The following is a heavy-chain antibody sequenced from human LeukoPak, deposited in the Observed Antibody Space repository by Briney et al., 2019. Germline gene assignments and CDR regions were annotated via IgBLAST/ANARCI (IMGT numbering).Heavy chain of an antibody. V-gene: IGHV3-33*08. CDR3: ARGQEWELWATLWTFDI. CDR1: GFTFHNND. J-gene: IGHJ3*02. D-gene: IGHD1-26*01. Sequence: GGSLRLSCAAPGFTFHNNDMSWVRQAPGKGLEWVAVIWYDGSNKYYADSVKGRFTISRDNSKNTLYLQMNSLRAEDTAVYYCARGQEWELWATLWTFDIWGQGTMVTVSS. CDR2: IWYDGSNK.